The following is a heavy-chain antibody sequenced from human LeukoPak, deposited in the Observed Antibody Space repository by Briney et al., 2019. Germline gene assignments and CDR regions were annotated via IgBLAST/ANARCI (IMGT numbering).Heavy chain of an antibody. Sequence: PGGSLRLSCAASGFTFSSYAMSWVRQAPGKGLVWVSRINSEGRSTSYADSVKGRFTISRDNAKNTLYLQMNSLRAEDTAVYYCARDYGGSSPFDYWGQGTLVTVSS. CDR3: ARDYGGSSPFDY. CDR1: GFTFSSYA. D-gene: IGHD4-23*01. V-gene: IGHV3-74*01. J-gene: IGHJ4*02. CDR2: INSEGRST.